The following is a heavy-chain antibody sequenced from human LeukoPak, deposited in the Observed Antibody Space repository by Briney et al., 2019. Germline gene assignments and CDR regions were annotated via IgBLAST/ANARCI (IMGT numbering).Heavy chain of an antibody. CDR1: GVTFSGYW. Sequence: GGSLRLSCAASGVTFSGYWMSWVRQAPGKGLEWVANIKQGGSEKYYADSVKGRFTISRDNAKNSLYLQMNSLRAEDTAVYYCARIGRGGYDYPYYFDYRGQGTLVTVSS. CDR3: ARIGRGGYDYPYYFDY. D-gene: IGHD5-12*01. CDR2: IKQGGSEK. J-gene: IGHJ4*02. V-gene: IGHV3-7*03.